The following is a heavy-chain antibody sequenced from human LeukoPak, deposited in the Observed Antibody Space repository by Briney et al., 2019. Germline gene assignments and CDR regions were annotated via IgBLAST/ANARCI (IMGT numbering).Heavy chain of an antibody. V-gene: IGHV4-61*02. J-gene: IGHJ4*02. CDR3: ARLGYCSGGSCYSVVY. Sequence: NPSETLSLTCTVSGGSISSGSYYWSWIRQPAGKGLEWIGRIYTSGSTNYNPSLKSRVTISVDTSKNQFTLKLSSVTAADTAVYYCARLGYCSGGSCYSVVYWGQGTLVTVSS. D-gene: IGHD2-15*01. CDR1: GGSISSGSYY. CDR2: IYTSGST.